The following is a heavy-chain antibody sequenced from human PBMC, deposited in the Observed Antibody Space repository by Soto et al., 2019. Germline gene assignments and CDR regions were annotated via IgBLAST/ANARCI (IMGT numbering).Heavy chain of an antibody. D-gene: IGHD6-13*01. Sequence: PGGSLRLSCAASGFTFSSYDMHWVRQATGKGLEWVSAIGTAGDTYYPGSVKGRFTISRENAKNSLYLQMNSLRAEDTAVYYCARFRIAAAGIFEYYYYGMDVWDQGTTVTVSS. CDR1: GFTFSSYD. V-gene: IGHV3-13*01. CDR3: ARFRIAAAGIFEYYYYGMDV. CDR2: IGTAGDT. J-gene: IGHJ6*02.